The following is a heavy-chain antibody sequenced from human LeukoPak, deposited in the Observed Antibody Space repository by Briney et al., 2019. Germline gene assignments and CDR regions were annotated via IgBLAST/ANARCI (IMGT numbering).Heavy chain of an antibody. CDR3: AKDRSRSWYSFDY. Sequence: GGSLRLSCTASGFTFSSYEMNWVRQAPGKGLEWVSYISISGSTIYYADSVRGRFTISRDNAKNSLYLQMNSLRAEDAAVYYCAKDRSRSWYSFDYWGQGTLVTVSS. CDR2: ISISGSTI. J-gene: IGHJ4*02. D-gene: IGHD6-13*01. CDR1: GFTFSSYE. V-gene: IGHV3-48*03.